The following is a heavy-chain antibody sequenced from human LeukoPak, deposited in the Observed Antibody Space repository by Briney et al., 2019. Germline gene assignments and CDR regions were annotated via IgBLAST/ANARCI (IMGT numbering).Heavy chain of an antibody. CDR1: GFTFSSYA. D-gene: IGHD3-3*01. CDR3: ARDRPHVLRFLEWLGDAFDI. CDR2: ISSNGGST. V-gene: IGHV3-64*01. J-gene: IGHJ3*02. Sequence: GSLRLSCAASGFTFSSYAMHWVRQAPGKGLEYVSAISSNGGSTYYANSVKGRYTISRDNSKNTLYLQMNSLRAEDTAVYYCARDRPHVLRFLEWLGDAFDIWGQGTMVTVSS.